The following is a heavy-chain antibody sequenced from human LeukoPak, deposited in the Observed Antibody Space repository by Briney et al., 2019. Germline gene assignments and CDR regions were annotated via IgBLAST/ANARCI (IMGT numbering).Heavy chain of an antibody. Sequence: GGSLRLSCAASGFTVSSKYMSRVRQAPGKGLEWVSVIYSGGSTYYADSVKGRFTISRDNSKNTLYLQMNSLRAEDTAVYYCARNLNYYDSSEGYWGQGTLVTVSS. CDR2: IYSGGST. CDR3: ARNLNYYDSSEGY. D-gene: IGHD3-22*01. V-gene: IGHV3-66*01. CDR1: GFTVSSKY. J-gene: IGHJ4*02.